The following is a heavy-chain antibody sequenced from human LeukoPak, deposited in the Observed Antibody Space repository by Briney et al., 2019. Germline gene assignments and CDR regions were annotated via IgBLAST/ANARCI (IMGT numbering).Heavy chain of an antibody. CDR1: GYTFSSYS. Sequence: GGSLRLPCAASGYTFSSYSMNWVRQAPGKGLEWISYISSGGSTIYYADSVKGRFTISRDNAKNSLYLQMNSLRAEDTAVYYCARANLEEYYDNSDLNLDYWGQRTRVRVFS. CDR2: ISSGGSTI. D-gene: IGHD3-22*01. J-gene: IGHJ4*02. V-gene: IGHV3-48*04. CDR3: ARANLEEYYDNSDLNLDY.